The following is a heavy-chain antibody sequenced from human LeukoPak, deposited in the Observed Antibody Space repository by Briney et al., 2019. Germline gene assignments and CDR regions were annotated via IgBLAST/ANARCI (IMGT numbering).Heavy chain of an antibody. CDR1: GGSISSCY. CDR3: ARDLTYYYDTRFDP. Sequence: SETLSLTCTVSGGSISSCYWSWIRQPPGKGLEWIGYIYYSGSTNYNPSLKSRVTISVDTSKNQFSLKLSSVTAADTAVYYCARDLTYYYDTRFDPWGQGTLVTVSS. J-gene: IGHJ5*02. CDR2: IYYSGST. V-gene: IGHV4-59*01. D-gene: IGHD3-22*01.